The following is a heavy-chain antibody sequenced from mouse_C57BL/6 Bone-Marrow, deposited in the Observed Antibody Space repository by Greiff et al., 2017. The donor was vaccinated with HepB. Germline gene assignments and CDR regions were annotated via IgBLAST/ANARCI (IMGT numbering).Heavy chain of an antibody. Sequence: EVQLVESGGGLVQPGGSLKLSCAASGFTFSDYGMAWVRQAPRKGPEWVAFISNLAYSIYYADTVTGRFTIARENAKNTLYLEMSSLRSEDTAMYYCARHKGNPYYAMDYWGQGTSVTVSS. CDR1: GFTFSDYG. CDR2: ISNLAYSI. J-gene: IGHJ4*01. D-gene: IGHD2-1*01. CDR3: ARHKGNPYYAMDY. V-gene: IGHV5-15*01.